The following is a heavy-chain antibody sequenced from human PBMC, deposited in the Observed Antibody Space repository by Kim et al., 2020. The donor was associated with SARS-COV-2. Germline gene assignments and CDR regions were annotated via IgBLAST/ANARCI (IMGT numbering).Heavy chain of an antibody. Sequence: GGSLRLSCAASGFTFSSYWMSWVRQAPGKGLEWVANIKQDGSEKYYVDSVKGRFTISRDNAKNSLYLQMNSLRAEDTTVYYCARDSSGPDFWSGYSYYYYYYMDVWAKGTTVTVSS. CDR3: ARDSSGPDFWSGYSYYYYYYMDV. CDR1: GFTFSSYW. V-gene: IGHV3-7*01. D-gene: IGHD3-3*01. J-gene: IGHJ6*03. CDR2: IKQDGSEK.